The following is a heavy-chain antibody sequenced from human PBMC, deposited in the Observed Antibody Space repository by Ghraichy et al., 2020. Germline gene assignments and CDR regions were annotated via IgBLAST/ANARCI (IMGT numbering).Heavy chain of an antibody. CDR1: GGSISSGDYY. CDR3: ASYIYTVTTLGYYYYYMDV. D-gene: IGHD4-17*01. Sequence: TLSLTCTVSGGSISSGDYYWSWIRQPPGKGLEWIGYIYYSGSTYYNPSLKSRVTISVDTSKNQFSLKLSSVTAADTAVYYCASYIYTVTTLGYYYYYMDVWGKGTTVTVSS. CDR2: IYYSGST. V-gene: IGHV4-30-4*01. J-gene: IGHJ6*03.